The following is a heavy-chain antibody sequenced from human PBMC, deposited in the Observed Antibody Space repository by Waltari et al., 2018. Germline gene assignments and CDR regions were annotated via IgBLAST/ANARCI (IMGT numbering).Heavy chain of an antibody. CDR2: IYSGGST. J-gene: IGHJ3*01. Sequence: EVQLVESGGGLIQPGGSLRLSCAASGFTVSSNYMSWVRQAPGKGLEWVSVIYSGGSTYSADSVKGRFTISRDNSKNTLYLQMNSLRAEDTAVYYCARDEDYYDSSGYYPSVWGQGTMVTVSS. D-gene: IGHD3-22*01. CDR3: ARDEDYYDSSGYYPSV. V-gene: IGHV3-53*01. CDR1: GFTVSSNY.